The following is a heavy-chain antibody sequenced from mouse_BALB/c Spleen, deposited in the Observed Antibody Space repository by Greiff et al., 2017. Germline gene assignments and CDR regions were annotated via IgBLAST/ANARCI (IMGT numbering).Heavy chain of an antibody. CDR1: GFTFSSYA. V-gene: IGHV5-6-5*01. CDR2: ISSGGST. CDR3: ARGKSSSYSYWYFDV. J-gene: IGHJ1*01. D-gene: IGHD1-1*01. Sequence: DVKLVESGGGLVKPGGSLKLSCAASGFTFSSYAMSWVRQTPEKRLEWVASISSGGSTYYPDSVKGRFTISRDNARNILYLQMSSLRSEDTAMYYCARGKSSSYSYWYFDVWGAGTTVTVSS.